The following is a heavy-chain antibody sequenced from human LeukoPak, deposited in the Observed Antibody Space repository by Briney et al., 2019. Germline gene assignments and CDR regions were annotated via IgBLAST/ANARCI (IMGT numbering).Heavy chain of an antibody. CDR2: IIPIFGTA. V-gene: IGHV1-69*05. D-gene: IGHD3-3*01. CDR1: GGTFSSYA. J-gene: IGHJ4*02. CDR3: ARAGLHFPRDDFWSGYADPYYFDF. Sequence: GASVKVSCKASGGTFSSYAISWVRQAPRQGLEWMGGIIPIFGTANYAQKFQGRVTITTDESTSTAYMELSSLRSEDTAVYYCARAGLHFPRDDFWSGYADPYYFDFWGQGTLVTVSS.